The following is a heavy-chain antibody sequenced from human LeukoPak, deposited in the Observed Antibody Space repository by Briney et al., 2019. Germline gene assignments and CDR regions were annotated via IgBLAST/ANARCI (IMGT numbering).Heavy chain of an antibody. CDR2: IFYTGGT. D-gene: IGHD6-13*01. CDR3: ARHPSASSRYDN. J-gene: IGHJ4*02. Sequence: SETLSLTCTVSGGSVSTYYWTWIRQPPGKGLEWIGYIFYTGGTNYNPSLRSRVLISVDTSNDQFSLKLSSVTAADTAVYYCARHPSASSRYDNWGQGILVTVSS. V-gene: IGHV4-59*08. CDR1: GGSVSTYY.